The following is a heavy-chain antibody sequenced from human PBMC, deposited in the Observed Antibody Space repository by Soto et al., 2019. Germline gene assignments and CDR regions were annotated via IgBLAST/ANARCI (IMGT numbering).Heavy chain of an antibody. CDR2: INRSGTT. Sequence: KASETLSLTCAVYSGPFSGYYWSWIRQSPGKGLEWIGEINRSGTTNYNPSLESRVTISVDTSKNQFSLKLSSVTAADSAVYYCARGRSYYGSGSNNWFDPWGQGTLVTVSS. D-gene: IGHD3-10*01. CDR1: SGPFSGYY. J-gene: IGHJ5*02. CDR3: ARGRSYYGSGSNNWFDP. V-gene: IGHV4-34*01.